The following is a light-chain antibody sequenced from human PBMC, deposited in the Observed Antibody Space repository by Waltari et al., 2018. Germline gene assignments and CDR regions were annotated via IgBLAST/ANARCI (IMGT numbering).Light chain of an antibody. V-gene: IGKV6-21*02. CDR1: HSIGST. Sequence: TCRASHSIGSTLHWYQQKPDQSPKLLIKFASQSISGVPSRFSGSGSGTDFTLTISSLEAEDAATYYCHQSSVLPYTFGQGAKLEIK. CDR2: FAS. J-gene: IGKJ2*01. CDR3: HQSSVLPYT.